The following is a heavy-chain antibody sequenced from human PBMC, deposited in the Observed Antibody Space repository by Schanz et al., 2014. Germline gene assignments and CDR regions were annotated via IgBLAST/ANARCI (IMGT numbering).Heavy chain of an antibody. J-gene: IGHJ3*02. CDR1: GYTFTTYY. D-gene: IGHD6-19*01. CDR2: IIPILGIT. V-gene: IGHV1-69*09. Sequence: QVQLVQSGAEVKQPGASVKVSCKASGYTFTTYYIHWVRQAPGQGLEWMGRIIPILGITNVAQTFQDRVTITADKSTSTAYMELSSLRSEDTAVYYCARGLGDERWLDLNEAFDIWGQGTIVTVAS. CDR3: ARGLGDERWLDLNEAFDI.